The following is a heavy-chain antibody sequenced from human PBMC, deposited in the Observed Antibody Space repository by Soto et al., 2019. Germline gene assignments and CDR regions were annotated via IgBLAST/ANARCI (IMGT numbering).Heavy chain of an antibody. D-gene: IGHD2-2*01. CDR2: IIPVLGVA. CDR3: ARGNGSSYDY. J-gene: IGHJ4*02. CDR1: GGTFTTYI. Sequence: QVQLVQSGAEVKKPGSLVKVSCKASGGTFTTYIISWVRQAPGQGLEWMGRIIPVLGVADYPQKFHGRVTIIADKSTNTAYMELSSLRSEDTAVYYCARGNGSSYDYWDEGTLVTVSS. V-gene: IGHV1-69*02.